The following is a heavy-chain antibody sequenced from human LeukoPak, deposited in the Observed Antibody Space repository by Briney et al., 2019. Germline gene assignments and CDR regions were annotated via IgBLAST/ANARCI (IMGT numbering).Heavy chain of an antibody. D-gene: IGHD6-19*01. Sequence: SETLSLTCTVSGGSISSYCWSWIRQPPGKGLEWIGYIYYSGSTNYNPSLKSRVTISVDTSKNQFSLKLSSVTAADTAVYYCARDPGSGWYVGAFDIWGQGTMVTVSS. J-gene: IGHJ3*02. CDR2: IYYSGST. CDR1: GGSISSYC. V-gene: IGHV4-59*01. CDR3: ARDPGSGWYVGAFDI.